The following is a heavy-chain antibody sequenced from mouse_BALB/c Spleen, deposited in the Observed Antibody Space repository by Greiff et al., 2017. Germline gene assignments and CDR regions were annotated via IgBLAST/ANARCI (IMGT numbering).Heavy chain of an antibody. D-gene: IGHD1-1*01. CDR1: GFTFSSYA. Sequence: EVQLVESGGGLVKPGGSLKLSCAASGFTFSSYAMSWVRQTPEKRLEWVASISSGGSTYYPDSVKGRFTISRDNARNILYLQMSSLRSEDTAMYYCARDYYGYLDYWGQGTTLTVSS. V-gene: IGHV5-6-5*01. J-gene: IGHJ2*01. CDR2: ISSGGST. CDR3: ARDYYGYLDY.